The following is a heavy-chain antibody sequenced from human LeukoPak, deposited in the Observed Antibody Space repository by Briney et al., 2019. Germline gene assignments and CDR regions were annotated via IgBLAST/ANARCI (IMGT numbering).Heavy chain of an antibody. Sequence: GGPLRLSCAASGFTFSNAWMNWVRQAPGKGLEWVGRIKSKTDGGTTDYAAPVKGRFTISRDDSKNTLYLQMNSLKTEDTAVYYCTTMRGYSYGYYFDYWGQGTLVTVSS. V-gene: IGHV3-15*07. D-gene: IGHD5-18*01. CDR1: GFTFSNAW. J-gene: IGHJ4*02. CDR2: IKSKTDGGTT. CDR3: TTMRGYSYGYYFDY.